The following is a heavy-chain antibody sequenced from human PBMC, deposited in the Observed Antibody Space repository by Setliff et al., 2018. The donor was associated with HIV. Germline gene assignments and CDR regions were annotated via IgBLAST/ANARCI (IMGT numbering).Heavy chain of an antibody. CDR3: TTNIAARPEGGFDY. CDR2: INGGNGNT. D-gene: IGHD6-6*01. CDR1: GYTFTTYA. J-gene: IGHJ4*02. V-gene: IGHV1-3*01. Sequence: ASVKVSCKASGYTFTTYAMHWVRQAPGQRLEWMGWINGGNGNTEYSQKFQGRVTITRDISAGTAYMQLTSLRSEDTAVYYCTTNIAARPEGGFDYWGQGTLVTVSS.